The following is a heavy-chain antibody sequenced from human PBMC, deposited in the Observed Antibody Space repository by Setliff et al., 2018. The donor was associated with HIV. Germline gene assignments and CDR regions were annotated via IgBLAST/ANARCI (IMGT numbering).Heavy chain of an antibody. CDR2: IYTSGST. CDR1: GDSISSYY. D-gene: IGHD3-22*01. CDR3: AVRRYYDSTGYYDY. Sequence: NPSETLSLTCTVSGDSISSYYWSWIRQPAGKGLEWIGRIYTSGSTNYNPSLKSRVTISVDTSKNQFSLKLTSVTAADTAVYYCAVRRYYDSTGYYDYWGQGTLVTVSS. V-gene: IGHV4-4*07. J-gene: IGHJ4*02.